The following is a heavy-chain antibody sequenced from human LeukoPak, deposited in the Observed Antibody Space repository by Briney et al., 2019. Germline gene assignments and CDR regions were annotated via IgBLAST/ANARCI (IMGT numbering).Heavy chain of an antibody. CDR1: GGSISSGNYY. Sequence: SETLSLTCTVSGGSISSGNYYWRWIRQHPGKGLEWIGYIYDSGSTHYNPSLKSRVTISADTSKNQFSLNMSSVTAADTAVYYCARDSSGWSSVDYWGQGTLVTVSS. J-gene: IGHJ4*02. V-gene: IGHV4-31*03. CDR2: IYDSGST. D-gene: IGHD6-19*01. CDR3: ARDSSGWSSVDY.